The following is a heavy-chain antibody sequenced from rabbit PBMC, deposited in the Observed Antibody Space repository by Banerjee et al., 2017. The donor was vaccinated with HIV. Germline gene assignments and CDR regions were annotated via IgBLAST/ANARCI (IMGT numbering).Heavy chain of an antibody. V-gene: IGHV1S45*01. CDR1: GFSFSNKYV. Sequence: QEQLVESGGGLVTLEGSLTLTCTASGFSFSNKYVMCWVRQAPGKGLEWIACINTSSGSTVYASWAKGRFTISKTSSTMVTLQMTSLTAADTATYFCARQYASSSGIYRYYYGMDLWGPGTLVTVS. CDR3: ARQYASSSGIYRYYYGMDL. D-gene: IGHD1-1*01. J-gene: IGHJ6*01. CDR2: INTSSGST.